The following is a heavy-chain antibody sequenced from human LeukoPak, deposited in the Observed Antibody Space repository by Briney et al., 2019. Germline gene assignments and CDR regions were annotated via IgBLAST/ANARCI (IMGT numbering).Heavy chain of an antibody. CDR2: ISISSSTI. V-gene: IGHV3-48*01. CDR1: GFTFSSYS. Sequence: PGGSLSLSRASSGFTFSSYSMSWVREAPGEGLEWVSYISISSSTIFYAGSVKGRLTISRDNAKNVLYLQKSIRRVNDTSVYLCASNVHHGYYYYYYMDVWGKGTTVTVSS. CDR3: ASNVHHGYYYYYYMDV. D-gene: IGHD2-8*01. J-gene: IGHJ6*03.